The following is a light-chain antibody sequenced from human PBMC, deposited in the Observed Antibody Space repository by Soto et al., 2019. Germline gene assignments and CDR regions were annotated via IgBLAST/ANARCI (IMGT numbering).Light chain of an antibody. Sequence: QSALTQPPSASGSPGQSVTISCTGTSSDVGGYKYVSWYQQHPGKVPKLMIYEVSKRPSGVPDRFSGSKSGNTASLTVSGLQAEDEADYDCSSYAGSNTDYVFGTGTKLTVL. CDR2: EVS. CDR3: SSYAGSNTDYV. CDR1: SSDVGGYKY. J-gene: IGLJ1*01. V-gene: IGLV2-8*01.